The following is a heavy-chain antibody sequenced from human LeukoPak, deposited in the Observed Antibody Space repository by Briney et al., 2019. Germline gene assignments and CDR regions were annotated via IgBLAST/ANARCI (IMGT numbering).Heavy chain of an antibody. D-gene: IGHD4-17*01. V-gene: IGHV3-20*04. CDR1: GFTFDDYG. J-gene: IGHJ4*02. CDR3: ARDYGDIRVRYYFDY. CDR2: INWNGGST. Sequence: TGGSLRLSCAASGFTFDDYGMSWVRQAPGKGLEWVSGINWNGGSTGYADSVKGRFTISRDNAKNSLYLQMNSLRAEDTALYYCARDYGDIRVRYYFDYWGQGTLVTVSS.